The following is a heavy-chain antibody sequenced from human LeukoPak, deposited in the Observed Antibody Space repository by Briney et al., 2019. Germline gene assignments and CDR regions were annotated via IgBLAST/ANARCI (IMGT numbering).Heavy chain of an antibody. V-gene: IGHV3-7*01. J-gene: IGHJ4*02. CDR1: GFTFNTYA. Sequence: GGSLRLSCAASGFTFNTYAMSWVRQAPGKGLEWVANIKQEGSARYYVDSVTGRFTISRDNAMNSLYLQMNSLRVEDTAVYYCARDPGIAAAGTAGYFDSWGQGILVTVSS. D-gene: IGHD6-13*01. CDR2: IKQEGSAR. CDR3: ARDPGIAAAGTAGYFDS.